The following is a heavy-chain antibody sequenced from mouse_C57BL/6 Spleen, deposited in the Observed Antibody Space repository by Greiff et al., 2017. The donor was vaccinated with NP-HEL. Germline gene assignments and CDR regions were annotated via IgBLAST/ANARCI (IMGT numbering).Heavy chain of an antibody. CDR2: IYPSDSET. CDR3: AGDYYGSSPWYFDV. CDR1: GYTFTSYW. J-gene: IGHJ1*03. D-gene: IGHD1-1*01. V-gene: IGHV1-61*01. Sequence: QVQLQQPGAELVRPGSSVKLSCKASGYTFTSYWMDWVKQRPGQGLEWIGNIYPSDSETHYNQKFKDKATLTVDKSSSTAYMQLSSLTSEDSAVYYCAGDYYGSSPWYFDVWGTGTTVTVSS.